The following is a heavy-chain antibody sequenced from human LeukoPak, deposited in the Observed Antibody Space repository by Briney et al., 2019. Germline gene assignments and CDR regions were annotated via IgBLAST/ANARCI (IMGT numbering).Heavy chain of an antibody. CDR2: IYYSGST. J-gene: IGHJ4*02. CDR3: ARGGHYYDSCGYYAY. V-gene: IGHV4-59*01. D-gene: IGHD3-22*01. CDR1: GDSISSYY. Sequence: SETLSLTCTVSGDSISSYYWSWIRQPPGKRLEWIGYIYYSGSTNYNPSLKSRVTISVDTSKNQFSLKLRSVTAADTAVYYCARGGHYYDSCGYYAYWGQGTLVTVSS.